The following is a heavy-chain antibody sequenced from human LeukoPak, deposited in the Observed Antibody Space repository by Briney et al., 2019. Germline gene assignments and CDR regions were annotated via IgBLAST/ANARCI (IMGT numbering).Heavy chain of an antibody. CDR3: AREEWATFLD. Sequence: SETLSLTCTVSRASLSNYYWTWIRQPPGKGLEWIGNIYYSGNTNYNPTLGGRVSISSDTSKNQFSLKLNSVTAADTAVYFCAREEWATFLDWAVGTLVTVSS. V-gene: IGHV4-59*01. CDR2: IYYSGNT. J-gene: IGHJ4*02. CDR1: RASLSNYY. D-gene: IGHD3-3*01.